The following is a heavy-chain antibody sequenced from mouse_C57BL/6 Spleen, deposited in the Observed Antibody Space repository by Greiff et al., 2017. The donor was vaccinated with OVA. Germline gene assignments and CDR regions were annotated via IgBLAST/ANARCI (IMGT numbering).Heavy chain of an antibody. CDR2: IYPRSGNT. CDR1: GYTFTSYG. CDR3: ARRGVYYDGDPL. V-gene: IGHV1-81*01. D-gene: IGHD1-1*01. Sequence: QVQLKESGAELARPGASVKLSCKASGYTFTSYGISWVKQRTGQGLEWIGEIYPRSGNTYYNEKFKGKATLTADKSSSTAYMELRSLTSEDSAVYFCARRGVYYDGDPLWGQGTSVTVSS. J-gene: IGHJ4*01.